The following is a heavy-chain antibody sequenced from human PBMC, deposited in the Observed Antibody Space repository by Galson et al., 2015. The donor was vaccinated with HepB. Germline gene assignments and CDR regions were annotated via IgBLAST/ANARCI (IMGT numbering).Heavy chain of an antibody. Sequence: SVKVSCKASGGTFTSYGISWVRQAPGQGLEWMGWISAYNGNTNYAQKLQGRVTMTTDTSTSTAYMELRSLRSDDTAVYYCARDRTYYDSSGYDDYWGQGTLVTVSS. CDR3: ARDRTYYDSSGYDDY. CDR2: ISAYNGNT. V-gene: IGHV1-18*04. CDR1: GGTFTSYG. D-gene: IGHD3-22*01. J-gene: IGHJ4*02.